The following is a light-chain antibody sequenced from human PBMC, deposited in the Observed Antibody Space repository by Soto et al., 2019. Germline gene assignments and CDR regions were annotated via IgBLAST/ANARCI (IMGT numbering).Light chain of an antibody. V-gene: IGKV1-39*01. J-gene: IGKJ2*01. CDR3: QQSYSTRYT. CDR1: QSISSY. CDR2: AAS. Sequence: DIQMTQSPSSLSASVGDRVTITCRASQSISSYVNWYQQKPGKAPKLLIYAASSLQSGVPSRFSGSGSGTDFTLTISSLQPEDFATYYCQQSYSTRYTFGQGTKREIK.